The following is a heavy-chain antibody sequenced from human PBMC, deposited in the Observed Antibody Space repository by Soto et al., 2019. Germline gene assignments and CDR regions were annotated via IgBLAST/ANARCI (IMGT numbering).Heavy chain of an antibody. V-gene: IGHV1-8*01. CDR1: GYTFTSYD. CDR2: MNPNSGNT. CDR3: ARGINYYASGDDAFDI. Sequence: QVQLVQSGAEVKKPGASVKVSCKASGYTFTSYDIKWVRQATGQGLEWMGWMNPNSGNTGYAQKFQGRVTMTMNTSISTAYMELSSLRSEDTAVYYCARGINYYASGDDAFDIWGQGTMVTVSS. D-gene: IGHD3-10*01. J-gene: IGHJ3*02.